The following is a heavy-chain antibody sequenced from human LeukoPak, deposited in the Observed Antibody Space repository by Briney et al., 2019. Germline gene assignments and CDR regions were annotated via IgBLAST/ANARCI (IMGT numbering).Heavy chain of an antibody. CDR1: GGSFSGYS. Sequence: SETLSLTCAVYGGSFSGYSWSWIRQPPGKGLEWIGEINHSGSTNYNPSLKSRVTISVDTSKNQFSLKLSSVTAADTAVYYCARRGTAYCRGGNCYSDKYFDYWGQGTQVTVSS. J-gene: IGHJ4*02. CDR3: ARRGTAYCRGGNCYSDKYFDY. D-gene: IGHD2-15*01. V-gene: IGHV4-34*01. CDR2: INHSGST.